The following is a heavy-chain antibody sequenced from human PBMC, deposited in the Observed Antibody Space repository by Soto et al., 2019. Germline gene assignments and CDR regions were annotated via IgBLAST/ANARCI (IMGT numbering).Heavy chain of an antibody. J-gene: IGHJ6*02. D-gene: IGHD6-19*01. V-gene: IGHV3-30*18. Sequence: SGGSLRLSCAASGFTFSSYGMHWVRQAPGKGLEWVAVISYDGSNKYYADSVKGRFTISRDNSKNTLYLQMNSLRAEDTAVYYCAKDLDSGWDYYGMDVWGQGTTVTVSS. CDR3: AKDLDSGWDYYGMDV. CDR2: ISYDGSNK. CDR1: GFTFSSYG.